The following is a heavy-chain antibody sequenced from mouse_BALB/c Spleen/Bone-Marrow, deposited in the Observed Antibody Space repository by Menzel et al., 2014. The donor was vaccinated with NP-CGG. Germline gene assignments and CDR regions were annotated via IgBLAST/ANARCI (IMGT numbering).Heavy chain of an antibody. Sequence: EVKLAESGPELVKPGASVKMSCKASGYTFTSYVMHWVKQKPGQGLEWIGYINPYNDGTKYNEKFKGKATLTSDKSSSTAYMELSSLTSEDSAVYYCARPGGNYVLYAMDYWGQGTSVTVSS. J-gene: IGHJ4*01. CDR1: GYTFTSYV. CDR3: ARPGGNYVLYAMDY. V-gene: IGHV1-14*01. D-gene: IGHD2-1*01. CDR2: INPYNDGT.